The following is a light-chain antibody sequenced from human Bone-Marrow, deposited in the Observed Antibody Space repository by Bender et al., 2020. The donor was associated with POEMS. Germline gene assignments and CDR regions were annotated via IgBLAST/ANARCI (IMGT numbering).Light chain of an antibody. V-gene: IGLV2-23*01. CDR2: EGS. CDR3: CSYAGSDVV. Sequence: QPVLTQPASVSGSPGQSITISCTGTSSDFGTYNVFSWYQKHPGKAPKLLIYEGSERPSGVSNRFSGSDSGNTASLTISGLQAEDEADYYCCSYAGSDVVFGGGTKLTVL. J-gene: IGLJ2*01. CDR1: SSDFGTYNV.